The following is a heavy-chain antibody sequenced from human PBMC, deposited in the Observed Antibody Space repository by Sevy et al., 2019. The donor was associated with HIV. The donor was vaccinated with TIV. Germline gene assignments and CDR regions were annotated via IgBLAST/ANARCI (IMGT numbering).Heavy chain of an antibody. Sequence: GALRLSCSGSGFTFSYYYISLVRQAPGKGLGWVSYISNSGGTTYYAESVKGRFTISRDDAKNSLYLQMNSLRAEDTAVYYCARITGWRFDYWGQGTLVTVSS. CDR3: ARITGWRFDY. CDR1: GFTFSYYY. D-gene: IGHD6-19*01. CDR2: ISNSGGTT. V-gene: IGHV3-11*04. J-gene: IGHJ4*02.